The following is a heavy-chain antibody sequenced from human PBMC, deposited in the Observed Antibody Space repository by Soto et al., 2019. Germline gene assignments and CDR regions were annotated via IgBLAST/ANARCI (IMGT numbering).Heavy chain of an antibody. D-gene: IGHD5-12*01. Sequence: EVQLLESGGGLVQPGGSLRLSCAASGLTFRAFSMSWVRQPPGKGLEWVSGISGSGGSTYYADSVKGRFTISRDSSLNTLYLQMSSLRAEDTAGYFCAKSRGDSWYLYYYDYWGQGTLVTVSS. V-gene: IGHV3-23*01. CDR2: ISGSGGST. CDR1: GLTFRAFS. J-gene: IGHJ4*02. CDR3: AKSRGDSWYLYYYDY.